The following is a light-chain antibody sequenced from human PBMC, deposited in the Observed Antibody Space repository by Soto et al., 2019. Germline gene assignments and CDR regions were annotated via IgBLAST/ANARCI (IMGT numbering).Light chain of an antibody. J-gene: IGKJ1*01. Sequence: DIQKTQSPSNPSASVGDRVTITCRASQSISSWLAWYQQKPGKAPKVLIFDAYSLESGVPSRFSGSGSATEFTLTISSLQPDEFATYYCKQYSTYPWTVGQGTQVDI. CDR2: DAY. V-gene: IGKV1-5*01. CDR3: KQYSTYPWT. CDR1: QSISSW.